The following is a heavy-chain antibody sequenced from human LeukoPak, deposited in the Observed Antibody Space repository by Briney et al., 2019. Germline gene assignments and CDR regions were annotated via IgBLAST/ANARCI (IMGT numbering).Heavy chain of an antibody. CDR2: ITTSSTTI. CDR1: GFTFSGYS. D-gene: IGHD3-10*01. J-gene: IGHJ4*02. Sequence: GGSLRLSCTASGFTFSGYSMNWVRQAPRKGIEWVAYITTSSTTIYYADSVSGRFTISTDNARNSLYLQMNGLRAEDSAVYYCARNFGSGSFLDYWGQGILVTVSS. CDR3: ARNFGSGSFLDY. V-gene: IGHV3-48*01.